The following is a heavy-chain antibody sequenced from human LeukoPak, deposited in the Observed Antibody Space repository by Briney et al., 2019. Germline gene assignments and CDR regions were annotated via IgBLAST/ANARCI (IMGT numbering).Heavy chain of an antibody. CDR3: ARGGSYLSAFDI. CDR2: IYSGGST. Sequence: PGGSLRLSCAASGFTVGSNYMSWVRQAPGKGREWVSIIYSGGSTFYADSVKGRFTISRDNSKNTLYLQMNSLRAEDTAVYYCARGGSYLSAFDIWGQGTMVTVSS. J-gene: IGHJ3*02. D-gene: IGHD1-26*01. CDR1: GFTVGSNY. V-gene: IGHV3-53*01.